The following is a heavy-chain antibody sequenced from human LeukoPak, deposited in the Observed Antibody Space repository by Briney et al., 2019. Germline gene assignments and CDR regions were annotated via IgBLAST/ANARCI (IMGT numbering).Heavy chain of an antibody. Sequence: SETLSITCTVSGVSISPYYWSWIRQPAGKGLEWIGRMSVSGTTNYNPSLKSRVTMSLDTSKNQFSLKLSSVTAADTAVYYCARNEVGTTVYGMDVWGQGTTVTVSS. CDR2: MSVSGTT. V-gene: IGHV4-4*07. CDR3: ARNEVGTTVYGMDV. D-gene: IGHD1-26*01. J-gene: IGHJ6*02. CDR1: GVSISPYY.